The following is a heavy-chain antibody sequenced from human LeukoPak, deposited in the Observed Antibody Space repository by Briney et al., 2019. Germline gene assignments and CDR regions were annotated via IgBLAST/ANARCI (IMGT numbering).Heavy chain of an antibody. CDR2: TYSSGNT. Sequence: PSETLSPTSAVAGDSTSSYYWNWLRKPPGKGLYRRGYTYSSGNTDYNPSLKSRVTISLDTSTNQFSLRLSSVTAADTAVYYCARGFWDSGNFLGMGGWGQGTTVTVSS. CDR3: ARGFWDSGNFLGMGG. J-gene: IGHJ6*02. CDR1: GDSTSSYY. D-gene: IGHD1-26*01. V-gene: IGHV4-59*01.